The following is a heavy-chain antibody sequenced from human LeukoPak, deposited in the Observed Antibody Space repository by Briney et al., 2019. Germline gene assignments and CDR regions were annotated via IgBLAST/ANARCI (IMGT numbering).Heavy chain of an antibody. V-gene: IGHV7-4-1*02. Sequence: ASVKVSCKASGYTFTSYAMNWVRQAPGQGFEWMGWINTNTGNPTYAQGFTGRFVFSLDTSVSTAYLQISSLKAEDTAVYYCARDTIFGVVIMERDYYYYGMDVWGQGTTVTVSS. CDR3: ARDTIFGVVIMERDYYYYGMDV. J-gene: IGHJ6*02. CDR1: GYTFTSYA. CDR2: INTNTGNP. D-gene: IGHD3-3*01.